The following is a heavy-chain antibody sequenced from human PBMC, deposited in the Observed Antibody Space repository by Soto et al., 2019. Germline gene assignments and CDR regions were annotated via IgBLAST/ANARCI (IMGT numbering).Heavy chain of an antibody. Sequence: GESLKISCQYSGNTFSTYWIGWVRQMPGKGLEWIGRIDLPKTYIHYSPAFHGHVTLSFDKSINTAFLQWSSLKASDTAIYYCTRPLGGDSNTYYSSYFAMDVWGQGTTVTVSS. CDR1: GNTFSTYW. CDR3: TRPLGGDSNTYYSSYFAMDV. D-gene: IGHD3-22*01. CDR2: IDLPKTYI. J-gene: IGHJ6*02. V-gene: IGHV5-10-1*01.